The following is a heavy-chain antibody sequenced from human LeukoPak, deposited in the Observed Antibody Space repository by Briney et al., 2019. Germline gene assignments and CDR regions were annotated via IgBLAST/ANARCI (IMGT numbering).Heavy chain of an antibody. CDR1: GFTFSSYA. CDR3: AREVVVAATFEYFQH. D-gene: IGHD2-15*01. Sequence: LSGGSLRLSCAASGFTFSSYAMSWVRQAPGKGLEWVSVIYSGGSTYYADSVKGRFTISRDNSKNTLYLQMNSLRAEDTAVYYCAREVVVAATFEYFQHWGQGTLVTVSS. CDR2: IYSGGST. V-gene: IGHV3-53*01. J-gene: IGHJ1*01.